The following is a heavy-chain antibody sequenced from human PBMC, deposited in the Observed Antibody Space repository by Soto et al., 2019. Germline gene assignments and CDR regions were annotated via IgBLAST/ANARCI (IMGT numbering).Heavy chain of an antibody. J-gene: IGHJ4*02. CDR3: AGLMDTFFDRFDY. V-gene: IGHV3-73*02. D-gene: IGHD2-8*01. CDR2: IASRTHNYAT. CDR1: GFTLSGSF. Sequence: EVQLVESGGGLVQPGGSMKLTCAASGFTLSGSFIHWVRQASGKGLEWVGRIASRTHNYATAYGTSVQGRFTVSRDDSLNSAYLQMNGLKTEDSAVYFFAGLMDTFFDRFDYWGRGILVTVSS.